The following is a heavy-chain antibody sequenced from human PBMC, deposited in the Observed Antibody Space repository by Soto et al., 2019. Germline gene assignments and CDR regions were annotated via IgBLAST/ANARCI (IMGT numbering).Heavy chain of an antibody. D-gene: IGHD6-13*01. V-gene: IGHV4-34*01. CDR1: GGSFSGYY. CDR3: AGGPATSSSGSFMWFDP. J-gene: IGHJ5*02. CDR2: INHSGST. Sequence: QVQLQQWGAGLLKPSETLSLTCAVYGGSFSGYYWSWIRQPPGKVLEGSGEINHSGSTNYNPSLQCRVTISEDTSKIQCSLKLSSVTAADAAVYYCAGGPATSSSGSFMWFDPWGQGTLVTVSS.